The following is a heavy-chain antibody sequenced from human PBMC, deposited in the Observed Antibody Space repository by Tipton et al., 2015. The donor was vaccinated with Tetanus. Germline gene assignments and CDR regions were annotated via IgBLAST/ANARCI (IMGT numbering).Heavy chain of an antibody. V-gene: IGHV3-7*01. Sequence: SLRLSCAASGFTFSSYWMSWVRQAPGKGLEWVANIKQDGSEKYYVDSVKGRFTISRDNVKNSLYLQMNSLRAEDTAVYYCAREDPIAVAGKTYYYMDVWGKGTTVTVSS. CDR1: GFTFSSYW. CDR3: AREDPIAVAGKTYYYMDV. J-gene: IGHJ6*03. CDR2: IKQDGSEK. D-gene: IGHD6-19*01.